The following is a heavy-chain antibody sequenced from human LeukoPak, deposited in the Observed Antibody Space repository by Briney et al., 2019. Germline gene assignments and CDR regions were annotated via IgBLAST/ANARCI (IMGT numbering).Heavy chain of an antibody. D-gene: IGHD3-16*01. CDR1: GFTFSSYS. CDR3: ARGLGGFMDV. V-gene: IGHV3-48*04. Sequence: GGSLRLSCAASGFTFSSYSMNWVRQAPGKGLEWVSYISSSSSTIYYADSVKGRFTISRDNAKNSLYLQMNSLRAEDTAVYYCARGLGGFMDVWGQGTMVTVSS. J-gene: IGHJ6*02. CDR2: ISSSSSTI.